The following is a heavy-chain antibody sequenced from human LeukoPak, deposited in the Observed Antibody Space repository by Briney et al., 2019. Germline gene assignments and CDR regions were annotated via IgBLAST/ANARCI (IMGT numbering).Heavy chain of an antibody. Sequence: PGGSLKLSCAASGFSFSGSAMHWVRQASGKGLEWVGRIRSKANSYATAYAASVKGRFTISRDDSKNTAYLQMNSLKTEDTAVYYCTRHSDMVRGVIISDYWGQGTLVTVCS. J-gene: IGHJ4*02. CDR3: TRHSDMVRGVIISDY. V-gene: IGHV3-73*01. D-gene: IGHD3-10*01. CDR2: IRSKANSYAT. CDR1: GFSFSGSA.